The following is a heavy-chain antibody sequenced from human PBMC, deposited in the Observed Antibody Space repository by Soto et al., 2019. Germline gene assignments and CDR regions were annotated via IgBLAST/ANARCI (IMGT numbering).Heavy chain of an antibody. CDR3: ARGPIVVVPAARVIAWFDP. D-gene: IGHD2-2*01. CDR1: GGSISSYY. J-gene: IGHJ5*02. V-gene: IGHV4-59*12. Sequence: PSETLSLTCTVSGGSISSYYWSWIRQPPGKGLEWIGYIYYSGSTNYNPSLKSRVTISVDTSKNQFSLKLSSVTAADTAVYYCARGPIVVVPAARVIAWFDPWGQGTLVTVSS. CDR2: IYYSGST.